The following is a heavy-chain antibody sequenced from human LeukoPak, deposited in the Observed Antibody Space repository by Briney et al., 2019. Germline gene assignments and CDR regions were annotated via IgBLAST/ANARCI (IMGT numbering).Heavy chain of an antibody. D-gene: IGHD3-22*01. CDR3: AREWGHDSSGYFFGY. CDR2: ITPMFGTA. Sequence: GASVKVSCKASGYTFTSYGISWVRQAPGQGLEWMGGITPMFGTANYAQKFQGRVTITADESTSTAYMELSSLRSEDTAVYYCAREWGHDSSGYFFGYWGQGTLVTVSS. V-gene: IGHV1-69*13. J-gene: IGHJ4*02. CDR1: GYTFTSYG.